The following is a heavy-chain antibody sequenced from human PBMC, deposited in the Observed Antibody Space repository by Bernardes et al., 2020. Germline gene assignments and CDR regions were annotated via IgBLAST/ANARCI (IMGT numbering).Heavy chain of an antibody. D-gene: IGHD3-22*01. CDR1: GYTFTSHG. Sequence: ASVKVSCKASGYTFTSHGISWVRQAPGQGLEWMGWISAYNGNTNYAQKLQGRVTMTTDTSTSTAYMELRSLRSDDTAVYYCARDMSSSGYYYVPHFDYWGQGTLVTVSS. CDR2: ISAYNGNT. CDR3: ARDMSSSGYYYVPHFDY. V-gene: IGHV1-18*01. J-gene: IGHJ4*02.